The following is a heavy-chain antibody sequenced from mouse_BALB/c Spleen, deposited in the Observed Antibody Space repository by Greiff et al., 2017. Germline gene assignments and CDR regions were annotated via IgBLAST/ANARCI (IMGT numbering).Heavy chain of an antibody. V-gene: IGHV5-17*02. J-gene: IGHJ4*01. CDR1: GFTFSSFG. CDR2: ISSGSSTI. D-gene: IGHD3-3*01. Sequence: EVMLVESGGGLVQPGGSRKLSCAASGFTFSSFGMHWVRQAPEKGLEWVAYISSGSSTIYYADTVKGRFTISRDNPKNTLFLQMTSLRSEDTAMYYCARGDVWYAMDYWGQGTSVTVSS. CDR3: ARGDVWYAMDY.